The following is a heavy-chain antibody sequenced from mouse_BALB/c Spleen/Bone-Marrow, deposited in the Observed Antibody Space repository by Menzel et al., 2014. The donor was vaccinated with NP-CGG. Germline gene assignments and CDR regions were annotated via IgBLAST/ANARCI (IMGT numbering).Heavy chain of an antibody. J-gene: IGHJ4*01. Sequence: EVNVVESGGGLVKPGGSLKLSCAASGFTFSDYYMYWVRQTPEKRLEWVATISDGGSYTYYPDSVKGRFTIPRDNAKNNLYLQMSSLKSEDTAMYYCARVLRPHYYAMDYWGQGTSVTVSS. D-gene: IGHD1-2*01. CDR3: ARVLRPHYYAMDY. V-gene: IGHV5-4*02. CDR1: GFTFSDYY. CDR2: ISDGGSYT.